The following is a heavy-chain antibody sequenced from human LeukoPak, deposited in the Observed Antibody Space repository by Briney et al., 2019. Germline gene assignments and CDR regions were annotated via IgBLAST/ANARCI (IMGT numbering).Heavy chain of an antibody. CDR2: IYHSGST. V-gene: IGHV4-38-2*01. J-gene: IGHJ3*02. CDR1: GYSISSGHY. CDR3: ARHAGGSYAAAFDI. Sequence: SETLSLTCAVSGYSISSGHYWGWIRQPPGKGLEWIGSIYHSGSTYYNPSLKSRVTISVDTSKNQFSLKLSSVTAADTAVYYCARHAGGSYAAAFDIWGQGTMVTVSS. D-gene: IGHD1-26*01.